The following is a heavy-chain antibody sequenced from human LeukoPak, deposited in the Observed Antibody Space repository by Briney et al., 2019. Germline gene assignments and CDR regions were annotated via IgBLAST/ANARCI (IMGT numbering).Heavy chain of an antibody. CDR2: IYTSGST. D-gene: IGHD6-19*01. J-gene: IGHJ5*02. Sequence: SETLSLTCTVSGGSISSGSYYWSWIRQPAGKGLEWIGRIYTSGSTNYNPSLKSRVTISVDTSKNQFSLKMRSVTAADTAVYYCARDERLAVAGPHLSWGQGTLVTVSS. V-gene: IGHV4-61*02. CDR3: ARDERLAVAGPHLS. CDR1: GGSISSGSYY.